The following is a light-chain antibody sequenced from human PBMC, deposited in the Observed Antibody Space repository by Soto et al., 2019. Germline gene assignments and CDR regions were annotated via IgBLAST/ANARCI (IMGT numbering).Light chain of an antibody. Sequence: QSVLTQPPSVSGAPRQRVTISCSGSRSNIGNNAVNWYQQFPGRAPKLLIYYDDLLPSGVSDRFSGSKSGTSASLAISGLQSEEEADYYCATWDDSLNGQVFGGGTKLTVL. V-gene: IGLV1-36*01. CDR1: RSNIGNNA. CDR2: YDD. CDR3: ATWDDSLNGQV. J-gene: IGLJ2*01.